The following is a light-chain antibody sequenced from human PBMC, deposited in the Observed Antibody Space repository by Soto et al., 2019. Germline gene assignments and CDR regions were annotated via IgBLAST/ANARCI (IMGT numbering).Light chain of an antibody. Sequence: EIVLTQSPGTLSLSPGERASLSCRASQSFTSNNLAWYQQKPGQAPRLLIYGASTRATGIPDRFSGSGSATDFTLTISRLEPEDLAVYHCQQYGSSPQTFGQGTKVDIK. CDR2: GAS. J-gene: IGKJ1*01. CDR1: QSFTSNN. V-gene: IGKV3-20*01. CDR3: QQYGSSPQT.